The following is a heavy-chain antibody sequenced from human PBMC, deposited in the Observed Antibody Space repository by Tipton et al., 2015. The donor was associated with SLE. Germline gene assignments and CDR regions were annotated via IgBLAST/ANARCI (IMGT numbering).Heavy chain of an antibody. CDR3: ARHLVVEEAAPGDAFDI. Sequence: PGLVKPSGTLSLTCVVSGGSISSSNWWSWIRQPPGKGLEWIGEIYHSGSSSYNPSLKSRITMSVDKSKNQLSLKLRSVTAADTAVYYCARHLVVEEAAPGDAFDIWGLGTLVTVSS. CDR2: IYHSGSS. J-gene: IGHJ3*02. V-gene: IGHV4-4*02. D-gene: IGHD2-15*01. CDR1: GGSISSSNW.